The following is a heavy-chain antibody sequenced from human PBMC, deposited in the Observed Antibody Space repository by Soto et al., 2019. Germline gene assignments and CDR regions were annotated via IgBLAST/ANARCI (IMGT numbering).Heavy chain of an antibody. CDR2: ISAYNGNT. CDR1: GYTPTNYD. D-gene: IGHD1-26*01. V-gene: IGHV1-18*01. Sequence: QVPLVQSGPEVKKPGASVKVSCKPSGYTPTNYDIGWVRPAPGQGLEYMGWISAYNGNTNYARKLQDRVTLTTDTSTRTAYMELRSLQSDDTAIYYCARGLYRRGTYYAFDNWGQGTRVTVSS. CDR3: ARGLYRRGTYYAFDN. J-gene: IGHJ4*02.